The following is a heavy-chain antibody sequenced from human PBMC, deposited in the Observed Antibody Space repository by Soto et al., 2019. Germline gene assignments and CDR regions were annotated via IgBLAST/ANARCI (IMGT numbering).Heavy chain of an antibody. CDR3: TRDSYDGYYFYGMGV. V-gene: IGHV3-7*01. J-gene: IGHJ6*02. CDR2: IKEDGSQK. Sequence: PGGYLRLSCVASGFGYSGYWMSWVRQTPGKGLECVATIKEDGSQKFYEESVEGRFTISRDNARNSLYLQMNSLRAEDTAVYYCTRDSYDGYYFYGMGVWGQGTTVTGFS. D-gene: IGHD3-16*01. CDR1: GFGYSGYW.